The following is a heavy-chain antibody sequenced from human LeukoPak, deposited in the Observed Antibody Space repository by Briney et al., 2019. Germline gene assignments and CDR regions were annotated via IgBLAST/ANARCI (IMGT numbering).Heavy chain of an antibody. Sequence: GGSLRLSCAASGFTFSSYWMHWVRQAPGKGLVWVSRINSDGSSTSYADSVKGRFTISRDNAKNTLYLQMNSLRAEDTAVYYCATTSTIFGVYYGMDAWGQGTTVTVSS. CDR2: INSDGSST. J-gene: IGHJ6*02. CDR3: ATTSTIFGVYYGMDA. V-gene: IGHV3-74*01. D-gene: IGHD3-3*01. CDR1: GFTFSSYW.